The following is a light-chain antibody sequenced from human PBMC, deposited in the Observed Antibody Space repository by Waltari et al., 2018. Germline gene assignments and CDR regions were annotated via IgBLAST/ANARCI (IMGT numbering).Light chain of an antibody. CDR2: EGS. CDR1: SSDVGSYNL. CDR3: CSYAGSSTLV. V-gene: IGLV2-23*01. Sequence: QSALTQPASVSGSPGQSITISCTGTSSDVGSYNLVSWYQQHPGKAPKLMIYEGSKRPSGFSNRFSGSKSGNTAFLTISGLQAEDEADYYCCSYAGSSTLVFGGGTKLTVL. J-gene: IGLJ3*02.